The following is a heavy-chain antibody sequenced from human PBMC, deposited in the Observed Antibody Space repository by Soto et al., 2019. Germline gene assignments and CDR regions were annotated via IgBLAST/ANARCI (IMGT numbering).Heavy chain of an antibody. CDR3: AKGADTSIYKSLDF. J-gene: IGHJ4*02. D-gene: IGHD5-18*01. Sequence: EVQLLESGGGLVQPGGSLRLSCTASGITFSSYAMSWVRQAPGKGLEWVSVINDSGGSTKYADSVKGRFTISRDNSKNTLYLQMNSLRAEDTAVYYCAKGADTSIYKSLDFWGQGILVNVSS. V-gene: IGHV3-23*01. CDR1: GITFSSYA. CDR2: INDSGGST.